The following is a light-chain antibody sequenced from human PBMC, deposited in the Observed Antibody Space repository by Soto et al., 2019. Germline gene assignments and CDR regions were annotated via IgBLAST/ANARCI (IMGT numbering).Light chain of an antibody. J-gene: IGLJ2*01. Sequence: QSALTQPPSASGSPGQSVTISCTGTSSDVGGYNYVSWYQQHPGKAPKLMIYEVSKRPSGVPDRFSGSKSGNTASLTVSGLQTEDEAGYYCSSYTGSNNLVFGGGTNLTVL. V-gene: IGLV2-8*01. CDR3: SSYTGSNNLV. CDR1: SSDVGGYNY. CDR2: EVS.